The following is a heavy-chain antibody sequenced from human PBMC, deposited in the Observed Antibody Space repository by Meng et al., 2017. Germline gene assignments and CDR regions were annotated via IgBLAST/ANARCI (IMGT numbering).Heavy chain of an antibody. V-gene: IGHV4-4*02. CDR3: ARDRGAVAGTNFDY. CDR1: GGSISSSNW. CDR2: IYHSGST. D-gene: IGHD6-19*01. Sequence: HVPLQESGPGLVKPSGTLSLTCAVPGGSISSSNWWSWVRQPPGKGLEWIGEIYHSGSTNYNPSLKSRVTISVDKSKNQFSLKLSSVTAADTAVYYCARDRGAVAGTNFDYWGQGTLVTVSS. J-gene: IGHJ4*02.